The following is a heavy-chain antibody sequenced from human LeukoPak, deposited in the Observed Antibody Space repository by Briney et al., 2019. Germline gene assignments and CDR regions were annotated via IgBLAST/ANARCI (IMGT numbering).Heavy chain of an antibody. J-gene: IGHJ4*02. D-gene: IGHD2-8*01. V-gene: IGHV3-66*02. Sequence: GGSLRLSCAASGFTVSSNYMSCVRQAPGKGLEWVSVIYSGGSTYYADSVKGRFTISRDNSKNTLYLQMNSLRAEDTAVYYCARDLGLMVYAIWGQGTLVTVSS. CDR3: ARDLGLMVYAI. CDR1: GFTVSSNY. CDR2: IYSGGST.